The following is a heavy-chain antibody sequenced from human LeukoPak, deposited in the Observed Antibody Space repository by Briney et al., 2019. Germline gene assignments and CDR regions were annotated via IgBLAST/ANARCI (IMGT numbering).Heavy chain of an antibody. V-gene: IGHV3-30-3*01. CDR2: ISYDGSNK. D-gene: IGHD1-26*01. Sequence: GRSLRLSCAASGFTFSSYAMHWVRQAPGKGLEWVAVISYDGSNKYYADSVKGRFTISRDNSKNTLYLQMNSLRAEDTAVYYCARDGRELLLDYWGQGTLVTVSS. CDR3: ARDGRELLLDY. J-gene: IGHJ4*02. CDR1: GFTFSSYA.